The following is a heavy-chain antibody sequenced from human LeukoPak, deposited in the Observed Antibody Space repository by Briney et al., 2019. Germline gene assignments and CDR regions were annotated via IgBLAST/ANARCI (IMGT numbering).Heavy chain of an antibody. CDR3: ARAARYYDSSGYPNYYYYGMDV. CDR1: GYTFTSYA. V-gene: IGHV7-4-1*02. CDR2: TNTNTGNP. J-gene: IGHJ6*02. D-gene: IGHD3-22*01. Sequence: ASVKVSCKASGYTFTSYAMNWVRQAPGQGLEWMGWTNTNTGNPTYAQGFTGRFVFSLDTSVSTAYLQISSLKAEDTAVYYCARAARYYDSSGYPNYYYYGMDVWGQGTTVTVS.